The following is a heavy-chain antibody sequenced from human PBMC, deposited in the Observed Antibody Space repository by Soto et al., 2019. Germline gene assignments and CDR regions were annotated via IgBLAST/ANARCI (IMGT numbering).Heavy chain of an antibody. CDR1: GFTFDDYA. D-gene: IGHD7-27*01. J-gene: IGHJ4*02. CDR3: AKEPQANLWTGGFDQ. V-gene: IGHV3-9*01. CDR2: VSWNSGSI. Sequence: EVQLVESGGGVTQPGRSLRLSCAASGFTFDDYAMHWVRQAPGKGLEWVSSVSWNSGSIGYADSVKDRFTISRDNAKNSLYLQIDSLRTEDTALYYCAKEPQANLWTGGFDQWGQGTLVTVSS.